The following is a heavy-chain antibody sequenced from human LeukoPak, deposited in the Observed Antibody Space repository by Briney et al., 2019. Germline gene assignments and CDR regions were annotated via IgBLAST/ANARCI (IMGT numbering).Heavy chain of an antibody. V-gene: IGHV4-34*01. Sequence: SETLSLTCAVYGGSFSGYYWSWVRQPPGKGLEWIGEIYHSGSTNYNPSLKSRVTISVDKSKNQFSLKLSSVTAADTAVYYCARGVAGTSDFDYWGQGTLITVSS. CDR3: ARGVAGTSDFDY. CDR1: GGSFSGYY. D-gene: IGHD6-19*01. J-gene: IGHJ4*02. CDR2: IYHSGST.